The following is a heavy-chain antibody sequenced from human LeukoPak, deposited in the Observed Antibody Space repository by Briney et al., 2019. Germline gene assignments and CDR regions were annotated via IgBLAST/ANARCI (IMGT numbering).Heavy chain of an antibody. V-gene: IGHV3-33*01. CDR3: ARALVGTTSLAY. J-gene: IGHJ4*02. CDR1: GFTFSSYG. D-gene: IGHD6-19*01. Sequence: AGGSLRLSCSASGFTFSSYGMRWVRQAPGKGLEWVAVIWYDGSNKYYADSVKCRFTISRDNSKNTLYLQMNSMRAEDTAVYYCARALVGTTSLAYWGQGTLVTVSS. CDR2: IWYDGSNK.